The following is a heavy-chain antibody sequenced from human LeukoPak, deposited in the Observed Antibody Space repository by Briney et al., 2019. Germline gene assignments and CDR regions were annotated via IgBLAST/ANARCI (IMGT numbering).Heavy chain of an antibody. Sequence: SETLSLTCTVSGASISSFYLSWIRQPAGKGLEWIGCIYTSGSTNYNPSLKSRVTMSVDTSKSQFSLNLSSVTAADTAVYYCARLNDYYAMDVWGQGTTVTVSS. CDR2: IYTSGST. J-gene: IGHJ6*02. CDR3: ARLNDYYAMDV. V-gene: IGHV4-4*07. CDR1: GASISSFY.